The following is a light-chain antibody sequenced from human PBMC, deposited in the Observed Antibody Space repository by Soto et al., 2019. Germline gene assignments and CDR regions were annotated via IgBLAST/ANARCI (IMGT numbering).Light chain of an antibody. CDR3: QVWDSSSDHWV. CDR2: DNS. CDR1: NIGSKS. V-gene: IGLV3-21*02. Sequence: SYELTQPPSVSVAPGQTARITCEGNNIGSKSVHWYQQKPGQAPVLVVYDNSDRPSGIPDRFSGSNSGNTATLTISRVEVGDEADYYCQVWDSSSDHWVFGGGTKLTVL. J-gene: IGLJ3*02.